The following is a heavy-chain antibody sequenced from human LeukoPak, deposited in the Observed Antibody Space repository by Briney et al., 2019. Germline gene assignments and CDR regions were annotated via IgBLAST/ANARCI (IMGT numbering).Heavy chain of an antibody. J-gene: IGHJ4*02. V-gene: IGHV3-30*02. CDR2: IRFDGSEK. Sequence: GGSLRLSCTASGFTFSSYGMHWVRQAPGKGLEWVSFIRFDGSEKYYADSVRGRFTISRDNSKNTLSLQMNSLRAEDTAVYYCAKDFYYGSGSYPLFHFDYWGQGTLVTVSS. CDR3: AKDFYYGSGSYPLFHFDY. CDR1: GFTFSSYG. D-gene: IGHD3-10*01.